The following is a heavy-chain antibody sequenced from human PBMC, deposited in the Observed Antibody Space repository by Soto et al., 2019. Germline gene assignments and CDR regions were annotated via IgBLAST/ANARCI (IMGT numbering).Heavy chain of an antibody. V-gene: IGHV1-3*01. D-gene: IGHD2-15*01. Sequence: QVQLVQSGAEVKRPGASVKVSCKASGYTFNTYAMHWVRQAPGQSLQRMGWINAGNGHTEYLQELQSSGTITTDTSASTACMELTRLRSEDTAGDYCARGIVLTYCSGGSCYSSYYFYMDVWGKGTTVTVSS. CDR1: GYTFNTYA. CDR3: ARGIVLTYCSGGSCYSSYYFYMDV. J-gene: IGHJ6*03. CDR2: INAGNGHT.